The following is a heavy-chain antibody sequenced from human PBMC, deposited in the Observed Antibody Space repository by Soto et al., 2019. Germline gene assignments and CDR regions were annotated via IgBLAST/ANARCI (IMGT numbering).Heavy chain of an antibody. CDR2: ISYSGIV. CDR1: GYSISSGGHY. CDR3: ASPKIAFYNWYDP. Sequence: SETLSLTCTVSGYSISSGGHYWSWIRQHPGKRPEWIGYISYSGIVYYNPSLESRFTISVDTSKNQFSLSLTSVTAADTAVFYCASPKIAFYNWYDPWGQGTLVTVSS. V-gene: IGHV4-31*03. J-gene: IGHJ5*02. D-gene: IGHD3-3*02.